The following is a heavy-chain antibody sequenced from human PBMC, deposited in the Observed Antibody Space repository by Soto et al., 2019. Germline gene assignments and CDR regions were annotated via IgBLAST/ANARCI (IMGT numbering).Heavy chain of an antibody. J-gene: IGHJ6*02. Sequence: GESLKISCKGSGYSFTSYWISWVRRMPQKGLELMGIIYPGDSDTRYSPCFQGEVTISADKSISTACLQWSSLKASDTAMYYCARAVPAAVYYYYGMDVSGQGTTVTVSS. CDR3: ARAVPAAVYYYYGMDV. CDR2: IYPGDSDT. CDR1: GYSFTSYW. V-gene: IGHV5-51*01. D-gene: IGHD2-2*01.